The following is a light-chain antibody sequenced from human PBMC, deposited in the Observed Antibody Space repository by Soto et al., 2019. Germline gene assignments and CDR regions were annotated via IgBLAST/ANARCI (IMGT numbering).Light chain of an antibody. CDR1: SSDVGRYNY. Sequence: QSVLTQPRSVSGSPGQSVTISCTGTSSDVGRYNYVSWYQHHPGKAPKLMIFDVNKRPSGVPDRFSGSKSGDTASLTISGLQAEDEADYYCSSYAGSNSVVLGGGTKVTVL. V-gene: IGLV2-11*01. CDR2: DVN. CDR3: SSYAGSNSVV. J-gene: IGLJ2*01.